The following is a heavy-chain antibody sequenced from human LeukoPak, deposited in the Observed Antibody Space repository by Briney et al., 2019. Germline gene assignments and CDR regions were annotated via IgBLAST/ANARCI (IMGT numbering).Heavy chain of an antibody. D-gene: IGHD3-9*01. CDR3: ARDTPLRYFDWLLPTPPTFDY. V-gene: IGHV1-2*02. Sequence: ASVKVSCKASGYTFTSYAMNWVRQAPGQGLEWMGWINPNSGGTNYAQKFQGRVTMTRDTSISTAYMELSRLRSDDTAVYYCARDTPLRYFDWLLPTPPTFDYWGQGTLVTVSS. CDR1: GYTFTSYA. CDR2: INPNSGGT. J-gene: IGHJ4*02.